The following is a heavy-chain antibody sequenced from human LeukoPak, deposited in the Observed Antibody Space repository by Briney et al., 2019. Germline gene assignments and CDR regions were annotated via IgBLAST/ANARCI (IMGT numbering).Heavy chain of an antibody. V-gene: IGHV3-7*01. J-gene: IGHJ3*02. Sequence: GGSLRLSCAASGFTFSSYRMSWVRQAPGKGLEWVANIKQDGSEKYYVDSVKGRFTISRDNAKNSLYLQMNSLRAEDTAVYYCARDLAGDSSGYFPDDAFDIWGQGTMVTVSS. D-gene: IGHD3-22*01. CDR2: IKQDGSEK. CDR3: ARDLAGDSSGYFPDDAFDI. CDR1: GFTFSSYR.